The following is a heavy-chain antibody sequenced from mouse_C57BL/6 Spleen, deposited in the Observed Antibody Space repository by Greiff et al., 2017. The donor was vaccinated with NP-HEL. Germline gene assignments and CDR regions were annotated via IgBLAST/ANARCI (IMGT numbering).Heavy chain of an antibody. CDR3: ARRGKGYAMDY. Sequence: EVKLVESGGDLVKPGGSLKLSCAASGFTFSSYGMSWVRQTPDKRLEWVATISSGGSYTYYPDSVKGRFTISRDNAKNTLYLQMSSLKSEDTAMYYCARRGKGYAMDYWGQGTSVTVSS. CDR1: GFTFSSYG. V-gene: IGHV5-6*02. CDR2: ISSGGSYT. J-gene: IGHJ4*01.